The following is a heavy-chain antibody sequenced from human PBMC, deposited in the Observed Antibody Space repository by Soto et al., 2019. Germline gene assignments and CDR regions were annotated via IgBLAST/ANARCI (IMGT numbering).Heavy chain of an antibody. CDR1: GYTITSYG. Sequence: ASVTVSCKASGYTITSYGMSWVRQAPGQGREGMGWISAYNGNKNYAQRLQGRVTMTTDTSTSTAYMELRSLRSDDTAVYYCARDGITLAGNFDYWGQGILVTVPQ. D-gene: IGHD6-19*01. J-gene: IGHJ4*02. V-gene: IGHV1-18*01. CDR3: ARDGITLAGNFDY. CDR2: ISAYNGNK.